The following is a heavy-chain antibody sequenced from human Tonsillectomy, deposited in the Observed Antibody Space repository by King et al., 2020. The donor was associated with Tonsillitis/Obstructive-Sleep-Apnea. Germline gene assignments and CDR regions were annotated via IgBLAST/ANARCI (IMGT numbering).Heavy chain of an antibody. CDR2: IIPILGIA. V-gene: IGHV1-69*10. CDR1: GGTFRSYA. CDR3: ARAKFDYGDYDWFDP. D-gene: IGHD4-17*01. J-gene: IGHJ5*02. Sequence: QLVQSGAEVKKPGSSVKVSCKDSGGTFRSYAISWVRQAPGQGLEWMGGIIPILGIANYAQKFQGRVTITADKSTSTAYMELSSLRSEDTAVYYCARAKFDYGDYDWFDPWGQGTLVTVSS.